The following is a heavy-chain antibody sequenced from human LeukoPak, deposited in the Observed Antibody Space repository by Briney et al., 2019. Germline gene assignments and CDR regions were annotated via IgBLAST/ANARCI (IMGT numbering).Heavy chain of an antibody. D-gene: IGHD2-15*01. Sequence: GASVKVSCKASGGTFSSYAISWVRQAPGQGLGWMGGIIPIFGTANYAQKFQGRVTITADKSTSTAYMELSSLRSEDTAVYYCARVIAVVAATMGYYYMDVWGKGTTVTVSS. CDR1: GGTFSSYA. CDR2: IIPIFGTA. V-gene: IGHV1-69*06. CDR3: ARVIAVVAATMGYYYMDV. J-gene: IGHJ6*03.